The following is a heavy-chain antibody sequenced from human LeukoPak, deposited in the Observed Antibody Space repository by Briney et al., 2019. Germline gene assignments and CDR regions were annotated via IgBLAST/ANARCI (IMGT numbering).Heavy chain of an antibody. D-gene: IGHD6-6*01. Sequence: ASVKVSCKTSGYTFSCYYMHWVRQAPGQGLEWMGWINPNSGGTNYAQKFQGRVTMTRDTSISTAYMELSRLRSDDTAVYYCARDRYSSSSYYYYYYYMDVWGKGTTVTVSS. CDR3: ARDRYSSSSYYYYYYYMDV. J-gene: IGHJ6*03. CDR1: GYTFSCYY. V-gene: IGHV1-2*02. CDR2: INPNSGGT.